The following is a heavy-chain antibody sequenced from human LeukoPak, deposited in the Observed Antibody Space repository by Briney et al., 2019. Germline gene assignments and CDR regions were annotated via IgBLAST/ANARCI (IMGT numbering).Heavy chain of an antibody. D-gene: IGHD3/OR15-3a*01. V-gene: IGHV4-61*02. J-gene: IGHJ6*03. CDR3: ARDMDFCMDV. Sequence: PSQTLSLTCTVSGGSISSGHYFWTWIRQPAGKGLEWIGRIYTSGSTNYNPSLKSRVTISLDTSKNQFSLNLNSVTAADTAMYYCARDMDFCMDVWGKGSTVTVSS. CDR1: GGSISSGHYF. CDR2: IYTSGST.